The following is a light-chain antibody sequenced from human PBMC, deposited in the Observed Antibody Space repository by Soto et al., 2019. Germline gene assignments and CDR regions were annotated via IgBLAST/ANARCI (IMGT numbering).Light chain of an antibody. J-gene: IGLJ1*01. Sequence: LAQPASVSGSPGQSITISCSGTSGDVGAYNYVAWYQQHPGKAPKLIIYEVTNRPSGVSYRFSASKSGNTASLTISGLHSEDEADYYCISYTGKSASYVFGTGTKVTVL. CDR2: EVT. V-gene: IGLV2-14*01. CDR1: SGDVGAYNY. CDR3: ISYTGKSASYV.